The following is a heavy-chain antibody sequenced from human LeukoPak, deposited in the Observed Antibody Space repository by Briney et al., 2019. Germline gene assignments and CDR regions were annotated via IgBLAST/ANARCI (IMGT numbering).Heavy chain of an antibody. V-gene: IGHV4-59*01. J-gene: IGHJ4*02. CDR1: GGSISSYY. CDR3: ARADRDYFDY. CDR2: IYYRGST. Sequence: SETLSLTCTVSGGSISSYYWSWIRQPPGKGLEWIGYIYYRGSTNYNPSLKSRVTISVDTSKNQFSLKLSSVTAADTAVYYCARADRDYFDYWGQGTLVTVSS.